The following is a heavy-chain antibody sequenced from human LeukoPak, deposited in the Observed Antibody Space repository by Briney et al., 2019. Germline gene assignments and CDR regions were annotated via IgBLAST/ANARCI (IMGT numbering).Heavy chain of an antibody. CDR1: GFTFSSYW. D-gene: IGHD6-6*01. V-gene: IGHV3-15*01. J-gene: IGHJ4*02. Sequence: PGGSLRLSCAASGFTFSSYWMSWVRQAPGKGLEWVGRIKSKIDGGTIEYAAPVKGRFTMSRDDSKNTLDLQMNSLKTEDTAVYYCTVQLSQWGQGTLVTVSS. CDR3: TVQLSQ. CDR2: IKSKIDGGTI.